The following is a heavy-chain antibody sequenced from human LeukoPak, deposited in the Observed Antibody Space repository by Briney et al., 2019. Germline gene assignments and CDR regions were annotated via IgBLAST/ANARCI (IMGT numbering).Heavy chain of an antibody. CDR1: GFTFSNYG. D-gene: IGHD3-22*01. CDR2: ISYDGSDS. V-gene: IGHV3-30*18. CDR3: AKSITRTVVEPDY. Sequence: PGGSLRLSCAASGFTFSNYGMHWVRQAPGRGLEWVAIISYDGSDSYYADSVRGRFTISRDNSKSTLYLQMNSLRAEDTAVYYCAKSITRTVVEPDYWGQGTLVTVSS. J-gene: IGHJ4*02.